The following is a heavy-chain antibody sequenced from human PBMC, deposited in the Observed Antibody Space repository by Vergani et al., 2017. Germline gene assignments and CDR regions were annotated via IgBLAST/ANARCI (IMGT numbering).Heavy chain of an antibody. V-gene: IGHV1-18*01. CDR1: GYTFTSYG. J-gene: IGHJ6*02. Sequence: QVQLVQSGAEVKKPGASVKVSCKASGYTFTSYGISWVRQAPGQGLEWMGWISAYNGNTNYAQKLQGRVTMTTDTSTSTAYMELRSLRSDDTAVYYCARRYGSGGSCYDAYYYYYGMDVWGQGTTVTVSS. CDR2: ISAYNGNT. CDR3: ARRYGSGGSCYDAYYYYYGMDV. D-gene: IGHD2-15*01.